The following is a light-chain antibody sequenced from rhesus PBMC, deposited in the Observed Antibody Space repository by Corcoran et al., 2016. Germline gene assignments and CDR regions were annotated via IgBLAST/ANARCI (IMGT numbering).Light chain of an antibody. J-gene: IGKJ3*01. CDR2: KAS. CDR1: QGISSW. CDR3: QQYSSRPFT. Sequence: DIQMTQSPSSLSASVGDTVTITCRASQGISSWLAWYQQKPGKAPKLLIYKASSLQSGVPSRFSGSGSGTDFTRTISSLQSEDFATYYCQQYSSRPFTFGPGTKLDIK. V-gene: IGKV1-22*01.